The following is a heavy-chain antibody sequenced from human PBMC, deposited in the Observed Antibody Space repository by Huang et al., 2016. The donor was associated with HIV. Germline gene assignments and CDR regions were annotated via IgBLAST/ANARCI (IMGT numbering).Heavy chain of an antibody. Sequence: QLQLQESGPGLVKPSETLSLTCTVSGGSISSSSYYWGWIRQPPGKGLEWIGSIYQSGTTYYNPPHKSKVTISVDTSRTQFSLKLSSVTAADTAVYYCAAHGRIVGIPAAPLRFDPWGQGTLVTVSS. CDR3: AAHGRIVGIPAAPLRFDP. D-gene: IGHD6-13*01. CDR1: GGSISSSSYY. J-gene: IGHJ5*02. V-gene: IGHV4-39*01. CDR2: IYQSGTT.